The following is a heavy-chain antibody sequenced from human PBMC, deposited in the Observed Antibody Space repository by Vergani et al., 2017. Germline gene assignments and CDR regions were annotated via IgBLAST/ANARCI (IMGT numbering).Heavy chain of an antibody. CDR1: GGSINSGSYF. V-gene: IGHV4-61*02. Sequence: QVQLQESGPGLVKPSQTLSLTRTVSGGSINSGSYFWTWIRQPAGKGLEWIGRIYTSGSTNYNPSLKSRVTMSVETSKNHFSLKLSSVTAADTAVYYCARDGYWTSTSGYDAFDIWGQGTMVTVSS. CDR3: ARDGYWTSTSGYDAFDI. CDR2: IYTSGST. J-gene: IGHJ3*02. D-gene: IGHD2-2*03.